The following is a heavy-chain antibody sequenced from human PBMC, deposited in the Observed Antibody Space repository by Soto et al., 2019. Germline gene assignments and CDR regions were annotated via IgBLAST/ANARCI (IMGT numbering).Heavy chain of an antibody. V-gene: IGHV1-69*04. Sequence: ASVKVSCKASGGTFSSYTISWVRQAPGQGLEWMGRIIPILGIANYAQKFQGRVTITADKSTSTAYMELSSLRSEDTAVYYCAREQTKGTNYYYYYMDVWGKGTTVTVSS. CDR3: AREQTKGTNYYYYYMDV. CDR1: GGTFSSYT. J-gene: IGHJ6*03. CDR2: IIPILGIA.